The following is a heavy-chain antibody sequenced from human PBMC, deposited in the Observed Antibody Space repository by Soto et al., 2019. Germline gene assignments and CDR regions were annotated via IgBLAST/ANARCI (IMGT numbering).Heavy chain of an antibody. CDR1: GGSISSGDYY. Sequence: SETLSLTCTVSGGSISSGDYYWSWIRQPPGKGLEWIGYIYHSGSTYYNPSLKSRVTISVDTSKNQFSLKLSSVTAADTAVYYCARERPEGARLDPWGQGTLVPVSS. CDR3: ARERPEGARLDP. J-gene: IGHJ5*02. D-gene: IGHD6-6*01. V-gene: IGHV4-30-4*01. CDR2: IYHSGST.